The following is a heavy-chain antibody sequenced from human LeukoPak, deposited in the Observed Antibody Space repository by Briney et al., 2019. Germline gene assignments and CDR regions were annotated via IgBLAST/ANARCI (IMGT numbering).Heavy chain of an antibody. CDR3: ARASGMATIPDY. D-gene: IGHD5-24*01. V-gene: IGHV1-69*06. CDR1: VGTFIRYA. CDR2: IIPIFGTA. Sequence: SVNVSCKASVGTFIRYAISWVRQAPGQGLEWMGGIIPIFGTANYAQKFQGRVTITADKSTSTAYMELTSLRSEDTAVYYCARASGMATIPDYWGQGTLVTLS. J-gene: IGHJ4*02.